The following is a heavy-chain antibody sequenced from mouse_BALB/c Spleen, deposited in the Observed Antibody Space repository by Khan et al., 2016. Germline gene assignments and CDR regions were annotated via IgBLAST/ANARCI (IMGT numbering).Heavy chain of an antibody. V-gene: IGHV9-1*02. CDR2: MNTYTGEP. D-gene: IGHD4-1*01. Sequence: QIQLVQSGPELKKPGETVKISCKASGYTFTHYGIHWVKRAPGQGLKWMGWMNTYTGEPTYGDDFKGRFAFSLETSASTAYWLINNLKNEDMATYFCAREWDYYFDYWGHGTTLTVSS. CDR3: AREWDYYFDY. J-gene: IGHJ2*01. CDR1: GYTFTHYG.